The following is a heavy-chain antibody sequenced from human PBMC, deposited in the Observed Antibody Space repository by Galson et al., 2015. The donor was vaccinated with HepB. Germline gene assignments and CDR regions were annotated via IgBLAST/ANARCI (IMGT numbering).Heavy chain of an antibody. D-gene: IGHD1-7*01. V-gene: IGHV2-5*02. J-gene: IGHJ4*02. CDR3: AHSRWNLHDY. CDR1: GFSLNTSGVG. Sequence: PALVKPTQTLTLTCDFSGFSLNTSGVGVGWIRQPPGKAPEWLALIFWDDDKRYSPSLKSRLTVTKDTSRNQVVLTMANMDPVDTATYYCAHSRWNLHDYWGQGTLVTVSS. CDR2: IFWDDDK.